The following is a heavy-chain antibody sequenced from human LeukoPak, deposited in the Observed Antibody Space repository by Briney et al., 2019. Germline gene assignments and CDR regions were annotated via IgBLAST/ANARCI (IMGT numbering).Heavy chain of an antibody. CDR3: ARDRGYYDSSGELDY. CDR1: GGSISSHY. V-gene: IGHV4-59*11. J-gene: IGHJ4*02. CDR2: ISYSGSP. D-gene: IGHD3-22*01. Sequence: SETLSLTCTVSGGSISSHYWHWIRQPPGKGLEWIGYISYSGSPNYNPSLKSRLTMSLDMSNAQFSLNLNSVTTADTVVYYCARDRGYYDSSGELDYWGPGTLSPSPQ.